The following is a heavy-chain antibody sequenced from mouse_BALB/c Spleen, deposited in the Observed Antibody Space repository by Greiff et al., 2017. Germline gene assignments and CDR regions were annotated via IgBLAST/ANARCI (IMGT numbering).Heavy chain of an antibody. V-gene: IGHV5-9-3*01. Sequence: EVHLVESGGGLVKPGGSLKLSCAASGFTFSSYTMSWVRQTPEKRLEWVATISSGGSYTYYPDSVKGRFTISRDNAKNTLYLQMTSLRSEDTAMYYCARGGGRYYFDYWGQGTTLTVSS. CDR1: GFTFSSYT. J-gene: IGHJ2*01. CDR2: ISSGGSYT. CDR3: ARGGGRYYFDY.